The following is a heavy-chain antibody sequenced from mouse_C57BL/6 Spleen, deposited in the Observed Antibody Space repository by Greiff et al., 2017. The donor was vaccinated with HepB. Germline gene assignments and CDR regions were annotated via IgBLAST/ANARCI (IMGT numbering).Heavy chain of an antibody. Sequence: QVQLKESGAELVRPGTSVKVSCKASGYAFTNYLIEWVKQRPGQGLEWIGVINPGSGGTNYNEKFKGKATLTADKSSSTAYMQLSSLTSEDSAVYFCARGGLRYPYYAMDYWGQGTSVTVSS. CDR2: INPGSGGT. J-gene: IGHJ4*01. CDR3: ARGGLRYPYYAMDY. V-gene: IGHV1-54*01. D-gene: IGHD1-1*01. CDR1: GYAFTNYL.